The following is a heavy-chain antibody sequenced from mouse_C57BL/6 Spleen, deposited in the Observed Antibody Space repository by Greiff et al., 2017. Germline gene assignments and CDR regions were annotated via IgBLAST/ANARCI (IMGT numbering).Heavy chain of an antibody. V-gene: IGHV1-54*01. J-gene: IGHJ3*01. CDR3: ASYYSNSRFAY. D-gene: IGHD2-5*01. CDR1: GYAFTDYL. CDR2: INPGSGGT. Sequence: QVQLKESGAELVRPGTSVKVSCKASGYAFTDYLIEWVKQRPGQGLEWIGVINPGSGGTNYNEKFKGKATLTADTSSSTAYMQLSSLTSEDSAVYFGASYYSNSRFAYWGQGTLVTVSA.